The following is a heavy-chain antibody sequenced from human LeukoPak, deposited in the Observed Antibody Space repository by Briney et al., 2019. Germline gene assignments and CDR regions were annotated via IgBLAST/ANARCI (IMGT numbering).Heavy chain of an antibody. CDR3: AREKAVAGTNGNYYYGMDV. V-gene: IGHV4-59*01. J-gene: IGHJ6*02. Sequence: PSETLSLTSSVAGGSISSYYWIWILQHLGKGRVGSGYIYYSGDSDTSPSLKSRVTVSVDASKNQFPLKRSSVTAADTAVYYCAREKAVAGTNGNYYYGMDVWGQGTTVTVSS. CDR2: IYYSGDS. D-gene: IGHD6-19*01. CDR1: GGSISSYY.